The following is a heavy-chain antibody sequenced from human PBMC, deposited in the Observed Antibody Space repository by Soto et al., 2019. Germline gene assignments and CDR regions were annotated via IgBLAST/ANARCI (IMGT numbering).Heavy chain of an antibody. D-gene: IGHD6-19*01. J-gene: IGHJ4*02. CDR2: SRPDTDDR. CDR3: AREAGTFDY. Sequence: PGGSLRLSCTVSGFNPSRYWMNWVRQAQGKGLEWVANSRPDTDDRFHADSVRGRFSISRDNAKKSLFLQMNSLRVEDTAVYYCAREAGTFDYWGQGILVTVSS. V-gene: IGHV3-7*04. CDR1: GFNPSRYW.